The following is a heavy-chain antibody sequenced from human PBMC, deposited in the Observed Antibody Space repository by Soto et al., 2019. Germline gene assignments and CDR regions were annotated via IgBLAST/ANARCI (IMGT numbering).Heavy chain of an antibody. J-gene: IGHJ6*02. CDR2: IYYSAST. V-gene: IGHV4-30-4*01. CDR1: GGSISSGDYH. CDR3: ARDSRTPSGGMDV. Sequence: SETLSLTCTPAGGSISSGDYHWTWIRQFPGKGLEWIGAIYYSASTYYNPSLVSRLTISVDTSKNKFSLKLTSVTAADTAVYYCARDSRTPSGGMDVWGQGTTVTVSS.